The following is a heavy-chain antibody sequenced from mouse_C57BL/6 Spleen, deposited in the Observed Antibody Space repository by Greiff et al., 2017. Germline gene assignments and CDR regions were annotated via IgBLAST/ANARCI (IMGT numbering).Heavy chain of an antibody. CDR2: ISSGGSYT. D-gene: IGHD1-1*01. J-gene: IGHJ4*01. Sequence: EVQGVESGGDLVKPGGSLKLSCAASGFTFSSYGMSWVRQTPDKRLEWVATISSGGSYTYYPDSVKGRCTISRDNAKNTLYLQMSSLKSEDTAMYYCASYYGSSHAMDYWGQGTSVTVSS. V-gene: IGHV5-6*01. CDR1: GFTFSSYG. CDR3: ASYYGSSHAMDY.